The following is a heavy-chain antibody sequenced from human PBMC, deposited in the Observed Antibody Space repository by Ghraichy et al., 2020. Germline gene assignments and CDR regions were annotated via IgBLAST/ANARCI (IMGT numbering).Heavy chain of an antibody. CDR1: GGSISSGGYY. D-gene: IGHD1-1*01. CDR3: AGGDWNVPHYYYGMDV. Sequence: SETLSLTCTVSGGSISSGGYYWSWIRQHPGKGLEWIGYIYYSGSTYYNPSLKSRVTISVDTSKNQFSLKLSSVTAADTAVYYCAGGDWNVPHYYYGMDVWGQGTTVTVSS. V-gene: IGHV4-31*03. J-gene: IGHJ6*02. CDR2: IYYSGST.